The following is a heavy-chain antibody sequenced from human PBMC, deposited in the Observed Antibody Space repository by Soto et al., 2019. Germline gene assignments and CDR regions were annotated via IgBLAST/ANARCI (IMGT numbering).Heavy chain of an antibody. J-gene: IGHJ4*02. CDR2: ISYDGSNK. V-gene: IGHV3-30-3*01. CDR3: ARDGYSSSWSSFDY. CDR1: GFTFSGYA. Sequence: GGSLRLSCAASGFTFSGYAMHWVRQAPGKGLEWVAVISYDGSNKYYADSVKGRFTISRDNSKNTLYLQMNSLRAEDTAVYYCARDGYSSSWSSFDYWGQGTLVTVSS. D-gene: IGHD6-13*01.